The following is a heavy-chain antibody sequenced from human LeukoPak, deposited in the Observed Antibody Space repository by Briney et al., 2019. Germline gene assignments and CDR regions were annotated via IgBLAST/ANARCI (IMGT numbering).Heavy chain of an antibody. J-gene: IGHJ4*02. Sequence: GGSLRLSCAASGFTFNSYGIHWVRQAPGKGLEWVAFIRYDGSSKYYVDSVKGRFTISRDNSKNTLYLQMNSLRAEDTAVYYCAKVGTVIVVVTAPFDYWGQGTLVTVSS. D-gene: IGHD2-21*02. CDR2: IRYDGSSK. CDR3: AKVGTVIVVVTAPFDY. V-gene: IGHV3-30*02. CDR1: GFTFNSYG.